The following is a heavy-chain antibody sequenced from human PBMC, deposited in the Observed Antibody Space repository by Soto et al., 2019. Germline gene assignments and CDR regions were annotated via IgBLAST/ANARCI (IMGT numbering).Heavy chain of an antibody. CDR2: INHSGST. Sequence: SQTLSLTCAVYGGSFSGYYWSWIRQPPGKGLEWIGEINHSGSTNYNPSLKSRVTISVDTSKNQFSLKLSSVTAADTAVYYCARKERRRYCSGGSCQRGGWFDPWGQGTLVTVSS. V-gene: IGHV4-34*01. CDR1: GGSFSGYY. J-gene: IGHJ5*02. D-gene: IGHD2-15*01. CDR3: ARKERRRYCSGGSCQRGGWFDP.